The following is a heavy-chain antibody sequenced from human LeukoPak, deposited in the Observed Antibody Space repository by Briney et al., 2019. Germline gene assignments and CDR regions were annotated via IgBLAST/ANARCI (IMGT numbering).Heavy chain of an antibody. CDR3: ARGVFFDWLLEEYNWFDP. D-gene: IGHD3-9*01. CDR1: GYTFTSYG. Sequence: ASVKVSCKASGYTFTSYGISWVRQAPGQGLEWMGWISAYNGNTNYAQKLQGRVTMTTDTSTSTAYMELRSLRFDDTAVYYCARGVFFDWLLEEYNWFDPWGQGTLVTVSS. V-gene: IGHV1-18*04. J-gene: IGHJ5*02. CDR2: ISAYNGNT.